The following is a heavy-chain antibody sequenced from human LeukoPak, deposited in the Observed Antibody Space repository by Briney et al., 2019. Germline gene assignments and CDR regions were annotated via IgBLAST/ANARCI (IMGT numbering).Heavy chain of an antibody. CDR2: IYYSGST. CDR1: GGSISSSSYY. Sequence: SETLSLTCTVSGGSISSSSYYWGWIRQPPGKGLEWIGTIYYSGSTYYNLSLKSRVTISVDTSKNQFSLRLSSVTAADTAVYYCARVLRELLVDYWGQGTLVTVSS. D-gene: IGHD1-26*01. V-gene: IGHV4-39*01. CDR3: ARVLRELLVDY. J-gene: IGHJ4*02.